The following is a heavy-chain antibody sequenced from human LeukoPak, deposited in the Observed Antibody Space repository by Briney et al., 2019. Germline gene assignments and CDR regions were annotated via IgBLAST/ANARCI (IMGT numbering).Heavy chain of an antibody. CDR3: ARASYYDYVWGSYAFDY. Sequence: SETLSLTCTVSGGSIGSGGYYWSWIRQPPGKGLEWIGYIYYSGSTNYNPSLKSRVTISVDTSKNQFSLKLSSVTAADTAVYYCARASYYDYVWGSYAFDYWGQGTLVTVSS. CDR2: IYYSGST. CDR1: GGSIGSGGYY. V-gene: IGHV4-61*08. J-gene: IGHJ4*02. D-gene: IGHD3-16*01.